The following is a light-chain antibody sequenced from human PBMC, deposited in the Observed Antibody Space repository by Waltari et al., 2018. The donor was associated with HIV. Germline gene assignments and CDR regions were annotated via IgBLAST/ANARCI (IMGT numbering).Light chain of an antibody. CDR3: AAWDDSLNGWV. CDR1: SSNIGSNT. J-gene: IGLJ3*02. CDR2: SNN. V-gene: IGLV1-44*01. Sequence: QSVLTQPPSASGTPGQRVTISCSGSSSNIGSNTVNWYQQLPGTAPKLLIYSNNQRPSGVPYLFSGSKSGTSASLAISVLQSGDEADYYCAAWDDSLNGWVFGGGTKLTVL.